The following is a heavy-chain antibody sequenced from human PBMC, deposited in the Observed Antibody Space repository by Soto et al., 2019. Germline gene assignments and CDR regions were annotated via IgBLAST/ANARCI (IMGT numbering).Heavy chain of an antibody. CDR3: ARGRVDCSSTSCYYYYYGMDV. J-gene: IGHJ6*02. CDR1: GGTFSSYT. CDR2: IIPILGIA. D-gene: IGHD2-2*01. V-gene: IGHV1-69*02. Sequence: GASVKVSCKASGGTFSSYTISWVRQAPGQGLEWMGRIIPILGIANYAQKFQGRVTITADKSTSTAYMELSSLRSEDTAVYYCARGRVDCSSTSCYYYYYGMDVWGQGTTVTVSS.